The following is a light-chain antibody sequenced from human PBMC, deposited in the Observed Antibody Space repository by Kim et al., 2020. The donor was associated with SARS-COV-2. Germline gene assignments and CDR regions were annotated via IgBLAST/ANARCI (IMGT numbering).Light chain of an antibody. CDR3: QQSYNRVTRFT. J-gene: IGKJ3*01. CDR1: QSISNY. V-gene: IGKV1-39*01. Sequence: VGDRVTITCRASQSISNYLNWYQHKPGKAPKLLNYAASNLQSGVPSRFSGSGSGTDFTLTISSLQPEDFATYYCQQSYNRVTRFTFGPGTKVDIK. CDR2: AAS.